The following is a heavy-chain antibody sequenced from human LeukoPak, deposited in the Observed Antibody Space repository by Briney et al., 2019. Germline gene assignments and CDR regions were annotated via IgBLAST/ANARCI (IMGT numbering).Heavy chain of an antibody. D-gene: IGHD4-17*01. CDR3: ARDRYGDHTYFDY. J-gene: IGHJ4*02. Sequence: TPSQTLSLTCAVSGDSISSGGYSWSWIRQPPGKGLEWIGYIYHSGSTYYNPSLKSRVTISVDRSKNQFSLKLSSVTAADTAVYYCARDRYGDHTYFDYWGQGTLVTVSS. CDR1: GDSISSGGYS. CDR2: IYHSGST. V-gene: IGHV4-30-2*01.